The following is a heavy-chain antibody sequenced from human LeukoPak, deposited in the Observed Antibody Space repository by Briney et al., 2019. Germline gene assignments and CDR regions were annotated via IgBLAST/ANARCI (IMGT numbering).Heavy chain of an antibody. D-gene: IGHD6-6*01. V-gene: IGHV3-30*04. CDR2: ISYDGSNK. Sequence: GGSLRLSCAASGFTFSSYAMHWVRQAPGKGLEWVAVISYDGSNKYYADSVKGRFTISRDNSKNTLYLQMNSLRAEDTAVYYCARTWQLDYWGQGTLVTVSS. CDR1: GFTFSSYA. CDR3: ARTWQLDY. J-gene: IGHJ4*02.